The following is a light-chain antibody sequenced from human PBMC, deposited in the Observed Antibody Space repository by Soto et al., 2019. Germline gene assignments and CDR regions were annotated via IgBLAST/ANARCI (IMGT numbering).Light chain of an antibody. Sequence: QSVLTQPASVSGCPGQSITISCTGISADVATSSFVSWYQHRPGEAPRLILYDVSHRPSGISNRFSGSKAGDTASLTISGLHLEDEADYYCTSYRRGPLYVFGSGTKVTVL. J-gene: IGLJ1*01. CDR2: DVS. CDR1: SADVATSSF. V-gene: IGLV2-14*03. CDR3: TSYRRGPLYV.